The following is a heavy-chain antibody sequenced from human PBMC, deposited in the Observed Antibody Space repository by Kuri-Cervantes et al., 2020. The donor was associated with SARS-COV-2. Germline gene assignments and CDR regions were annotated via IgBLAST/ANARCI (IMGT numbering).Heavy chain of an antibody. Sequence: GESLKISCAASAFTVSSNYMTWVRQAPGKGLEWVSVIYSGGSTYYADSVKGRFTISRDNSKNTLYLQMNSLRAEDTAVYYCARSPVREGYFDFWGQGTLVTVSS. CDR2: IYSGGST. CDR1: AFTVSSNY. J-gene: IGHJ4*02. CDR3: ARSPVREGYFDF. V-gene: IGHV3-53*01.